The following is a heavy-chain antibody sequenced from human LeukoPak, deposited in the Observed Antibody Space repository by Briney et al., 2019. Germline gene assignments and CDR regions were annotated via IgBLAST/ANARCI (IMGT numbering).Heavy chain of an antibody. CDR1: GYTFTGYY. Sequence: GASVKVSCKASGYTFTGYYLHWVRQAPGQGLEWMGWISAYNGNTNYAQKLQGRVTMTTDTSTSTAYMELRSLRSDDTAVYYCARVTDAPDYDFWSGEFYYFDYWGQGTLVTVSS. V-gene: IGHV1-18*04. CDR2: ISAYNGNT. J-gene: IGHJ4*02. D-gene: IGHD3-3*01. CDR3: ARVTDAPDYDFWSGEFYYFDY.